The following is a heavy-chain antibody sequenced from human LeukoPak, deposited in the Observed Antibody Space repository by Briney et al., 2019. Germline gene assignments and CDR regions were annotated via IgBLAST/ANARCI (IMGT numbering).Heavy chain of an antibody. D-gene: IGHD6-19*01. CDR3: TKGDGGSYPIDY. CDR2: VNENGRNT. V-gene: IGHV3-23*01. Sequence: GASLGLSCAASGFTFSKCGMSWVRQAPGKGLEWVSTVNENGRNTHYADSVKGRFTISRDNSKNTLLLQMNSLRADDTALYYCTKGDGGSYPIDYWGQGTLVIVSS. J-gene: IGHJ4*02. CDR1: GFTFSKCG.